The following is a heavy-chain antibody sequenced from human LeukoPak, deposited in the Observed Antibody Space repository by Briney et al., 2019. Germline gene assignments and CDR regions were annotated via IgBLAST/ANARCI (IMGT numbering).Heavy chain of an antibody. Sequence: ASVTVSCKASGSTFTSYDINWVRQATGQGLEWMGWMNPNSGNTGYAQKFQGRVTMNRNTSKSTAYMELISLRSEDTAVYYCARGSSSSGWFDPWGQGTLVTVSS. V-gene: IGHV1-8*01. J-gene: IGHJ5*02. CDR1: GSTFTSYD. CDR2: MNPNSGNT. CDR3: ARGSSSSGWFDP. D-gene: IGHD6-6*01.